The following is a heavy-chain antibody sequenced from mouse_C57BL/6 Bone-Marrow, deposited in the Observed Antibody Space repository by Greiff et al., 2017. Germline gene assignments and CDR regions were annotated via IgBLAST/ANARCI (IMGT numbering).Heavy chain of an antibody. CDR2: IYPGSGNT. D-gene: IGHD5-1*01. CDR3: ASLLPSFDY. Sequence: QVQLKQSGPELVKPGASVKISCKASGYSFTSYYIHWVKQRPGQGLEWIGRIYPGSGNTKYNEKFKGKATLTADTSSSTAYMQLRSLSSEDAAVSYCASLLPSFDYWGQGTTLTVSS. J-gene: IGHJ2*01. CDR1: GYSFTSYY. V-gene: IGHV1-66*01.